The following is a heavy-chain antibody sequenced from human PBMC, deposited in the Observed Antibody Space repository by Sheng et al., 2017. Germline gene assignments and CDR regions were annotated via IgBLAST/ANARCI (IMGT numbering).Heavy chain of an antibody. J-gene: IGHJ4*02. V-gene: IGHV3-23*04. CDR1: GFTFSTYA. CDR2: ISGSGSRI. CDR3: AKDRAYGSYWYEADY. D-gene: IGHD6-19*01. Sequence: EVQLVESGGGLVQPGGSLRLSCAASGFTFSTYAMSWVRQAPGKGLECVSAISGSGSRIDYADSVKGRFTISRDNSRNTLYLQMNSLRAEDTAVYYCAKDRAYGSYWYEADYWGQGTQVTVSS.